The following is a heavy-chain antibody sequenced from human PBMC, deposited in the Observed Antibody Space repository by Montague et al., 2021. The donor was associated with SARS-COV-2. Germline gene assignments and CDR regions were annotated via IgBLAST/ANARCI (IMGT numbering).Heavy chain of an antibody. Sequence: SETLSLTCTVSGGSINFYYWSWVRQPPGRGLEWIGYTSYTGSTNYNPSLKSRVAISVDASNNQFSLNLYSVTAADTAVYYCARDNTNRTARDWGGDWGQGTLVTVSS. CDR1: GGSINFYY. D-gene: IGHD7-27*01. V-gene: IGHV4-59*13. J-gene: IGHJ4*02. CDR3: ARDNTNRTARDWGGD. CDR2: TSYTGST.